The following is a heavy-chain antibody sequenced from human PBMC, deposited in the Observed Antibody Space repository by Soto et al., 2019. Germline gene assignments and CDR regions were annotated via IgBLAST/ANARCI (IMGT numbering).Heavy chain of an antibody. CDR1: GYTFTSYG. CDR3: ARRGYSSSWYYYYYYGMDV. J-gene: IGHJ6*02. D-gene: IGHD6-13*01. V-gene: IGHV1-8*02. Sequence: ASVKVSCKASGYTFTSYGISWVRQAPGQGLEWMGWMNPNSGNTGYAQKFQGRVTMTRNTSISTVYMELSSLRFEDTAVYYCARRGYSSSWYYYYYYGMDVWGQGTTVTVSS. CDR2: MNPNSGNT.